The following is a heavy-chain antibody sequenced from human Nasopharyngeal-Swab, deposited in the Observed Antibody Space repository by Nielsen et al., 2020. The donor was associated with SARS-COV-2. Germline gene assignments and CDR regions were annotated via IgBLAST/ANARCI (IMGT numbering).Heavy chain of an antibody. CDR1: GFTFSSYA. J-gene: IGHJ6*02. CDR3: ARGAYRLLDV. CDR2: MYSDDRT. V-gene: IGHV3-53*01. Sequence: GGSLRLSCAASGFTFSSYAMTWVRQAPGKGLEWVSVMYSDDRTDYSDSVRGRFTVSRDNSKNTLYLQMNGLRAEDTAVYYCARGAYRLLDVWGQGTPVTVS. D-gene: IGHD3-16*01.